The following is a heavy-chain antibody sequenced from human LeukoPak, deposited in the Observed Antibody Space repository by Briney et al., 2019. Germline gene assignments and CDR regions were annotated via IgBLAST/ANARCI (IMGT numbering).Heavy chain of an antibody. Sequence: GGSLRLSCAASGFTFSSYGMHWVRQAPGKGLERVAVIWYDGSNKYYADSVKGRFTISRDNAKNSLYLQMNSLRAEDTAVYYCARERVRSGSYRVFDYWGQGTLVTVSS. CDR3: ARERVRSGSYRVFDY. CDR1: GFTFSSYG. J-gene: IGHJ4*02. CDR2: IWYDGSNK. V-gene: IGHV3-33*01. D-gene: IGHD1-26*01.